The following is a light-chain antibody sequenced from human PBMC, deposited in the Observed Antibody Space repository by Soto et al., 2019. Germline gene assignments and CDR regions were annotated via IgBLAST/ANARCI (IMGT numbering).Light chain of an antibody. Sequence: QSVLTQPPSASGSPGQSVAISCTGTSSDVGGYNYVSWYQQHPGKAPKLMIYEVNKRPSGVPDRFSGSKSGNTASLTVSGLQAEDEADYYCSSYAGSSIVFGTGTKVPVL. CDR1: SSDVGGYNY. CDR3: SSYAGSSIV. V-gene: IGLV2-8*01. CDR2: EVN. J-gene: IGLJ1*01.